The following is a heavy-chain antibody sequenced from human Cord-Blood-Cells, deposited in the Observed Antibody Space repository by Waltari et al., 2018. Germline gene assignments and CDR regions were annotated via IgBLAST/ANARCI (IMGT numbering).Heavy chain of an antibody. CDR2: IDHSGST. D-gene: IGHD3-16*02. CDR3: ARGLDYDYIWGSYRYYFDY. J-gene: IGHJ4*02. V-gene: IGHV4-38-2*01. CDR1: GYSISSGYY. Sequence: QVQLQESGPGLVKPSETLSLTCAVSGYSISSGYYWGRIRQPPGKGLEWIGSIDHSGSTYYNPSIKSRVTISVDTSKNQFSLKLSSVTAADTAVYYCARGLDYDYIWGSYRYYFDYWGKGTLVTVSS.